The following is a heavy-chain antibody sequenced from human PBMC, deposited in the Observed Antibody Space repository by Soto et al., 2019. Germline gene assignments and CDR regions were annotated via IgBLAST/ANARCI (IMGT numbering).Heavy chain of an antibody. V-gene: IGHV4-39*01. CDR1: GGSIGTSAYY. CDR2: INHSGNT. CDR3: SRRAPEGFDP. J-gene: IGHJ5*02. Sequence: SETLSLTCAVSGGSIGTSAYYWGWIRQAPGKGLEWIGSINHSGNTYLSPSLKDRVTMSVDTSKNSFTLKLRSATAADTGLYYCSRRAPEGFDPWGQGTLVTVSS.